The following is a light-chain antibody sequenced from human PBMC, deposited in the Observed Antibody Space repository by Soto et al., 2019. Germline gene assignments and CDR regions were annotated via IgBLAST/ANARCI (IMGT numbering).Light chain of an antibody. Sequence: DIQMTQPPSTLSGSVGDRVTITCRASQTISSWLAWYQQKPGEAHKLLIYKASTLKSGVPSRFSGSGSGTEFTLTIRSLQPDDFATYYCKHYNSYSEAVGQGTKVDIK. CDR2: KAS. CDR1: QTISSW. V-gene: IGKV1-5*03. J-gene: IGKJ1*01. CDR3: KHYNSYSEA.